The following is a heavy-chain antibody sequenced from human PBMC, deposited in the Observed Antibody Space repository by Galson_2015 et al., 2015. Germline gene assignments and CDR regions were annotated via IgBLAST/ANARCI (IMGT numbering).Heavy chain of an antibody. CDR3: ARVDGGWFDP. CDR1: GFTFSSYA. Sequence: SLRLSCAASGFTFSSYAMHWVRQAPGKGLEWVAVISYDGSNKYYADSVKGRFTISRDNSKNTLYLQMNSLRDEDTAVYYCARVDGGWFDPWGQGTLVTVSS. D-gene: IGHD4-23*01. V-gene: IGHV3-30-3*01. J-gene: IGHJ5*02. CDR2: ISYDGSNK.